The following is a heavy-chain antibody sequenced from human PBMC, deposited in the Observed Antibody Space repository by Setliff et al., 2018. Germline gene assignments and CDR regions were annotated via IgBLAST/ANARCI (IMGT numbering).Heavy chain of an antibody. V-gene: IGHV4-39*01. CDR2: IYYRGST. J-gene: IGHJ6*03. Sequence: SETLSLTCSVSGGPFTNTNNYWGWIRQPPGKGLEWVATIYYRGSTYSNPSLKSRLIISVYAPDNQFSLKLRSVTAADTAVYYCARCRVRDSGYYPRFSYMDVWGKGTTVTVSS. D-gene: IGHD3-22*01. CDR1: GGPFTNTNNY. CDR3: ARCRVRDSGYYPRFSYMDV.